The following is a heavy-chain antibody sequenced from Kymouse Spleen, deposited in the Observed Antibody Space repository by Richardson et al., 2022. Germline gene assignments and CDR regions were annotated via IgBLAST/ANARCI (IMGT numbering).Heavy chain of an antibody. V-gene: IGHV4-34*01. D-gene: IGHD6-6*01. Sequence: QVQLQQWGAGLLKPSETLSLTCAVYGGSFSGYYWSWIRQPPGKGLEWIGEINHSGSTNYNPSLKSRVTISVDTSKNQFSLKLSSVTAADTAVYYCARVIAARDAFDIWGQGTMVTVSS. J-gene: IGHJ3*02. CDR3: ARVIAARDAFDI. CDR2: INHSGST. CDR1: GGSFSGYY.